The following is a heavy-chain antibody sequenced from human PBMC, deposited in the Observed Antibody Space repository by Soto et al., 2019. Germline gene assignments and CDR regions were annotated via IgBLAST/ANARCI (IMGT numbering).Heavy chain of an antibody. CDR2: ISSSSSYI. CDR1: GFTFSSYS. Sequence: GGSLRLSCAASGFTFSSYSMNWVRQAPGKGLEWVSSISSSSSYIYYADSVKGRFTISRDNAKNSLYLQMNSLRAEDTAVYYCARDLEYCSGGSCYNDYWGQGTLVTVSS. V-gene: IGHV3-21*01. J-gene: IGHJ4*02. CDR3: ARDLEYCSGGSCYNDY. D-gene: IGHD2-15*01.